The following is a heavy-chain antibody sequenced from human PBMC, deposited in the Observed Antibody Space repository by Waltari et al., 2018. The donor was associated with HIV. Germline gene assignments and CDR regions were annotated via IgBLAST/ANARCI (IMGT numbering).Heavy chain of an antibody. J-gene: IGHJ6*02. Sequence: QVQLVQSGAEVKKPGASVKVSCKASGYTFTSYAMPWVRQAPGQRLEWMGWINAGNGNTKYSQKFQGRVTITRDTSASTAYMELSSLRSEDTAVYYCARDRRYYDYYYGMDVWGQGTTVTVSS. CDR3: ARDRRYYDYYYGMDV. CDR1: GYTFTSYA. V-gene: IGHV1-3*01. CDR2: INAGNGNT. D-gene: IGHD3-3*01.